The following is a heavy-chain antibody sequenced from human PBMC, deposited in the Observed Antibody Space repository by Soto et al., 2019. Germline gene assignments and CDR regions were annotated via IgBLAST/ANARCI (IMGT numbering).Heavy chain of an antibody. CDR1: GFTFSNYG. J-gene: IGHJ6*02. Sequence: QVQLVESGGGVVQPGRSLRLSCAASGFTFSNYGMHWVRQAPGKGLEWVAVISYDGSNRYYADSVKGRFTISRDNSKNTLYRQMNSLRAEDAAVYYCARDLWEYDFWSGYSTTSYGMDVWGQGTTVTVSS. CDR2: ISYDGSNR. D-gene: IGHD3-3*01. CDR3: ARDLWEYDFWSGYSTTSYGMDV. V-gene: IGHV3-30-3*01.